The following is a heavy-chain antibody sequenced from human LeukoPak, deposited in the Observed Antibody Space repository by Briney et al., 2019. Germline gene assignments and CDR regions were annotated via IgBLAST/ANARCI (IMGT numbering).Heavy chain of an antibody. D-gene: IGHD2-15*01. V-gene: IGHV1-18*01. J-gene: IGHJ4*02. CDR3: ARVEPRRYCSGGSCYPTGY. CDR2: ISAYNGNT. Sequence: ASVKVSCKASGYTFTSCGISWVRQAPGQGLEWMGWISAYNGNTNYAQKLQGRVTMTTDTSTSTAYMELRSLRSDDTAVYYCARVEPRRYCSGGSCYPTGYWGQGTLVTVSS. CDR1: GYTFTSCG.